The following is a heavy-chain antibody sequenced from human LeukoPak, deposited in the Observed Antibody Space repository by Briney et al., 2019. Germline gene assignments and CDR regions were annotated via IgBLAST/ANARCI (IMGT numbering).Heavy chain of an antibody. J-gene: IGHJ4*02. Sequence: GGSLRLSCAASGSTFSSYSMNWVRQAPGKGLEWVSSISSSSYIYYADSVKGRFTISRDNAKNSLYLQMNSLRAEDTAVYYCAKAAQYYDILTGPDYWGQGTLVTVSS. D-gene: IGHD3-9*01. CDR2: ISSSSYI. CDR1: GSTFSSYS. CDR3: AKAAQYYDILTGPDY. V-gene: IGHV3-21*04.